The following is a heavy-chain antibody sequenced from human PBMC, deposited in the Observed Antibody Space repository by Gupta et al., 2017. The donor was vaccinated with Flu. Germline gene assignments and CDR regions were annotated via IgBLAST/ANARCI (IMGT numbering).Heavy chain of an antibody. CDR2: ISSSSSYI. Sequence: EVQLVASGGGLVKPGGSLRLSCAASGFTFSSYSMIWVRQAPGKGLEWVSSISSSSSYIYYADSVKGRFTISRDNAKNSLYLQMNSLRAEDTAVYYCARDDSGYASWFDPWGQGTLVTVSS. CDR3: ARDDSGYASWFDP. J-gene: IGHJ5*02. V-gene: IGHV3-21*01. CDR1: GFTFSSYS. D-gene: IGHD3-22*01.